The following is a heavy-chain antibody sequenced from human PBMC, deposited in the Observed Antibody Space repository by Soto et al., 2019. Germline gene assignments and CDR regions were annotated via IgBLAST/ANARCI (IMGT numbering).Heavy chain of an antibody. CDR2: IIPALGTA. D-gene: IGHD4-17*01. J-gene: IGHJ2*01. CDR1: GGTFSSHT. CDR3: ARPDFGDYWYFDL. V-gene: IGHV1-69*08. Sequence: SVKVSCKASGGTFSSHTFSWVRQAPGQGLEWMGRIIPALGTATYAQKFQGRVTITADESATTVYMELNSLRSEDTAVYYCARPDFGDYWYFDLWGR.